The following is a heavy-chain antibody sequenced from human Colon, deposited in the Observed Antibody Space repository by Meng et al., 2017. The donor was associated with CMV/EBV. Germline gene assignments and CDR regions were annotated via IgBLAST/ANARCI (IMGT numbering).Heavy chain of an antibody. Sequence: ASVKVSCKTSGDTLDSYGFIWVRQAPGQGPEWMGWISGYNGNTKYAQKFQGRVTMTTDTSTSTVYMELRSLRSDDTAVYYCARDKVKYGTVYYHYGMDVWGQGTTVTVSS. D-gene: IGHD3/OR15-3a*01. CDR3: ARDKVKYGTVYYHYGMDV. CDR2: ISGYNGNT. CDR1: GDTLDSYG. J-gene: IGHJ6*02. V-gene: IGHV1-18*01.